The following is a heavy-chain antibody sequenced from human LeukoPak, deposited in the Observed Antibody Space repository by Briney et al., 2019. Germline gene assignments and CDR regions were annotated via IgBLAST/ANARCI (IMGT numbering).Heavy chain of an antibody. CDR2: TYYRSEWYN. V-gene: IGHV6-1*01. CDR3: AGDRYDYVWGSYRLNWFDP. D-gene: IGHD3-16*02. Sequence: SQTLSLTCAISGDSVSSNSAAWNWIRQSPSRGLEWLGRTYYRSEWYNDYAVSVKSRITINPDTSKNQFSLQLNSVTPEDTAVYYCAGDRYDYVWGSYRLNWFDPWGQGTLVTVSS. J-gene: IGHJ5*02. CDR1: GDSVSSNSAA.